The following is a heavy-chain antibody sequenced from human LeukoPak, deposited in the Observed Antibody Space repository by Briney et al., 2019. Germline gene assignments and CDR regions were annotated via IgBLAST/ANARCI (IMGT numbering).Heavy chain of an antibody. CDR2: MNPNSGNT. CDR1: GYTFTSYD. CDR3: AREQQLDRYNWFDP. D-gene: IGHD6-13*01. Sequence: GASVKVSCKASGYTFTSYDINWVRQATGQGLEWMGWMNPNSGNTGYAQKFQGRVTITRNTSISTAYMELSSLRSEDTAVYYCAREQQLDRYNWFDPWGQGTLVTVSS. J-gene: IGHJ5*02. V-gene: IGHV1-8*03.